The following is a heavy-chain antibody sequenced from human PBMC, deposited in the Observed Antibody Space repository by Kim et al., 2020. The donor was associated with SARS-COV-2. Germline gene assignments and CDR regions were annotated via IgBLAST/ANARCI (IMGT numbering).Heavy chain of an antibody. D-gene: IGHD3-10*01. CDR3: ARGNILWFGELDAFDI. Sequence: SLRSRVTISVDTSKNQFSLKLSSVTAADTAVYYCARGNILWFGELDAFDIWGQGTMVTVSS. V-gene: IGHV4-59*09. J-gene: IGHJ3*02.